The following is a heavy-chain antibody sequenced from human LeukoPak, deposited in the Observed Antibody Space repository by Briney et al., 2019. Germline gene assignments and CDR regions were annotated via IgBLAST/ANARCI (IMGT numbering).Heavy chain of an antibody. D-gene: IGHD5-12*01. J-gene: IGHJ4*02. V-gene: IGHV3-48*04. CDR3: TTFVWRRVATIYKDY. CDR2: ISSSGSTI. CDR1: GFTFSSYS. Sequence: GGSLRLSCAASGFTFSSYSMNWVRQAPGKGLEWVSYISSSGSTIYYADSVKGRFTISRDNAKNSLYLQMNSLRAEDTAVYYCTTFVWRRVATIYKDYWGQGTLVTVSS.